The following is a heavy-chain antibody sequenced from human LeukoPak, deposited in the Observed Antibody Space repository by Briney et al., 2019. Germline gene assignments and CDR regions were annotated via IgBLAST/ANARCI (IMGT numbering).Heavy chain of an antibody. J-gene: IGHJ6*03. Sequence: GGSLRLSCAASGFTFSSYAMNWVRQAPGKGLEWVSAISGSGGRTYYADSVKGRFTISRDNSKNTLYLQMNSLRAEDTAVYNCAKGDFYGSGRDYYYYMDVWGKGTTVTISS. CDR1: GFTFSSYA. CDR3: AKGDFYGSGRDYYYYMDV. CDR2: ISGSGGRT. D-gene: IGHD3-10*01. V-gene: IGHV3-23*01.